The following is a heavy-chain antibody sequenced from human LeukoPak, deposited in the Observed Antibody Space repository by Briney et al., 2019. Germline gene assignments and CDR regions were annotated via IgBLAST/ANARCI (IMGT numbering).Heavy chain of an antibody. J-gene: IGHJ3*02. CDR3: ARPRSVGARGAFDI. CDR2: INPNSGGT. Sequence: ASVKVSCKASGYTFTGYYMHWVRQAPGQGLEWMGWINPNSGGTNYAQKFQGRVTMTRDTSISTAYMELSRLRSDDTAVYYCARPRSVGARGAFDIWGQGTMVAVSS. V-gene: IGHV1-2*02. CDR1: GYTFTGYY. D-gene: IGHD1-26*01.